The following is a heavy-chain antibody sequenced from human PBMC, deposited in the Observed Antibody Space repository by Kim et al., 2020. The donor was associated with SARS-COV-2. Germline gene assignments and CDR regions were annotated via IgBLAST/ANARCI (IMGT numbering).Heavy chain of an antibody. D-gene: IGHD1-26*01. J-gene: IGHJ4*02. V-gene: IGHV4-59*01. Sequence: RTNSNPTTKSRVTISVDTSKNQFSLKLSSVTAADTAVYYCAREESSGMDYWGQGTLVTVSS. CDR2: RT. CDR3: AREESSGMDY.